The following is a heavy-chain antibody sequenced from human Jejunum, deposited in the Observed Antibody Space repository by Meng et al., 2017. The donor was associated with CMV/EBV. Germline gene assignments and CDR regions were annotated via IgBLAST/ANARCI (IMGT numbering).Heavy chain of an antibody. J-gene: IGHJ4*02. CDR2: ISASGAGT. D-gene: IGHD3-16*01. Sequence: EVQLLGSGGGLVQPGGSLGLSCAASGFTIITYDMIWVRQAPGKGLEWVSTISASGAGTYYADSVKGRFTISRDPSKNTLYLQMNSLTTEDTAVYFCARGMGDYWGQGSLVTVSS. CDR1: GFTIITYD. CDR3: ARGMGDY. V-gene: IGHV3-23*01.